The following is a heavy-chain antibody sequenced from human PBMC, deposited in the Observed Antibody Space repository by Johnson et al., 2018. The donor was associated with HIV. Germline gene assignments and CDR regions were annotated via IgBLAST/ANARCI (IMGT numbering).Heavy chain of an antibody. J-gene: IGHJ3*02. V-gene: IGHV3-23*01. D-gene: IGHD5-18*01. CDR2: ISGSGDTA. CDR1: GVTFSNYA. CDR3: ASVDTAMVDTFDI. Sequence: AAGGVTFSNYAMSWVRQAPGKGLEWVSAISGSGDTAYYADSVKGRFTISRDSSKNTLYLQMNSLRIEDTAVYYCASVDTAMVDTFDIWGQGTMVTVSS.